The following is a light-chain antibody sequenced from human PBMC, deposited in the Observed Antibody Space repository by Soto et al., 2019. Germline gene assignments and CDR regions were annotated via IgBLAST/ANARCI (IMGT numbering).Light chain of an antibody. V-gene: IGKV1-5*01. CDR1: QSISSW. CDR2: AAS. CDR3: QQYNSYWT. Sequence: DIQMTQSPSSLSASVGDRVTITCRASQSISSWLAWYHQMPGKAPKLLIYAASTLQSGVPSRFSGSGSGTDFTLTISSLQPEDFATYYCQQYNSYWTFGQGTKVDIK. J-gene: IGKJ1*01.